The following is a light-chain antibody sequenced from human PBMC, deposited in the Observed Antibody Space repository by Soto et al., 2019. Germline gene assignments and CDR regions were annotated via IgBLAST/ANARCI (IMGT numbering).Light chain of an antibody. Sequence: QSALTQSRSVSGSPGQSVTISCTGTSSDVGGYNFVSWYQQYPGKAPKLIIYDVTKRPSGVPDRFSGSKSGITASLTISGLQTDDEADYYCCSYAGSYTHVFGTGTKLTVL. CDR2: DVT. V-gene: IGLV2-11*01. J-gene: IGLJ1*01. CDR1: SSDVGGYNF. CDR3: CSYAGSYTHV.